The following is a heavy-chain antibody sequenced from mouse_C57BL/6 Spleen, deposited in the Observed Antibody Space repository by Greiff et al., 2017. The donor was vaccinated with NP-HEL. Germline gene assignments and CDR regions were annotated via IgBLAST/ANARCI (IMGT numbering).Heavy chain of an antibody. V-gene: IGHV3-1*01. Sequence: EVKLQESGPGMVKPSQSLSLTCTVTGYSITSGYDWHWIRHFPGNKLEWMGYISYSGSTNYNPSLKSRISITHDTSKNHFFLKLNSVTTEDTATYYCARGAYYGYDDAMDYWGQGTSVTVSS. CDR1: GYSITSGYD. CDR3: ARGAYYGYDDAMDY. CDR2: ISYSGST. D-gene: IGHD2-9*01. J-gene: IGHJ4*01.